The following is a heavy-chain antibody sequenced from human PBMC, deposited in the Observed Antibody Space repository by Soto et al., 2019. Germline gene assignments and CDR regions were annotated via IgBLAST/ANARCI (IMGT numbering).Heavy chain of an antibody. CDR2: IWYDGSNK. J-gene: IGHJ4*02. CDR1: GFTFSSYG. Sequence: PGGSLRLSCAASGFTFSSYGMHWVRQAPGKGLEWVAVIWYDGSNKYYADSVKGRFTISRDNSKNTLYLQMNSLRAEDTAVYYCARAVGAAGTSYFDYWGQGTLVTVSS. V-gene: IGHV3-33*01. CDR3: ARAVGAAGTSYFDY. D-gene: IGHD6-19*01.